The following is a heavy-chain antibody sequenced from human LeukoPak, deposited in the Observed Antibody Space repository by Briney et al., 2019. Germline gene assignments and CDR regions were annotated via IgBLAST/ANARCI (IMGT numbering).Heavy chain of an antibody. D-gene: IGHD5-12*01. CDR1: GGSISSRSYY. V-gene: IGHV4-39*01. Sequence: SETLSLTCTVSGGSISSRSYYWGWIRQPPGKGLEWIGTIYYSGSTYYHPSLKSRVTISVDTSKNQFSLKLSSVTAADTAVYYCARHGMQSGYDSYYYYYYYMDVWGKGTTVSVSS. CDR3: ARHGMQSGYDSYYYYYYYMDV. J-gene: IGHJ6*03. CDR2: IYYSGST.